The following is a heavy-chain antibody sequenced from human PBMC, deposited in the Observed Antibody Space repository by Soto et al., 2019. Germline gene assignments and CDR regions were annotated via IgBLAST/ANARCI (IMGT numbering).Heavy chain of an antibody. CDR3: ATLALGDPGDFWSGYYFYYYYGMDV. D-gene: IGHD3-3*01. Sequence: GGSLRLSCAASGFTFSSYAMSWVRQAPGKGLEWVSAISGSGGSTYYADSVKGRFTISRDNSKNTLYLQMNSLRAEDTAVYYCATLALGDPGDFWSGYYFYYYYGMDVWGQGTTVTVSS. J-gene: IGHJ6*02. V-gene: IGHV3-23*01. CDR1: GFTFSSYA. CDR2: ISGSGGST.